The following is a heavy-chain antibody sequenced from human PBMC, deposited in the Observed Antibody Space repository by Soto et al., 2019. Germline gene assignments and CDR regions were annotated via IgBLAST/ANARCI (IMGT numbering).Heavy chain of an antibody. CDR1: GGSVSSDSYY. CDR3: ARAGTRGFFGVVITNWFDP. J-gene: IGHJ5*02. CDR2: IYYSGST. V-gene: IGHV4-61*01. D-gene: IGHD3-3*01. Sequence: SETLSLTCTVSGGSVSSDSYYWSWIRQPPGKGLEWIGYIYYSGSTNYNPSLKSRVTISVDTSKNQFSLKLSSVTAADTAVYYCARAGTRGFFGVVITNWFDPWGQGTLVTVSS.